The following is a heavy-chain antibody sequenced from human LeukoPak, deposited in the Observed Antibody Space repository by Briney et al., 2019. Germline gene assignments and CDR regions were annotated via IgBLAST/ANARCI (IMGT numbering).Heavy chain of an antibody. Sequence: PSETLSLTCTVSGGSISSYYWSWIRQPPGKGLEWIGYIYYSGSTKYNLSLKSRVTISEYTSKNQFSLKLSSVTAADTAVYSCARGFLGDYFGSGSYYVFDYWGQGTLVTVSS. CDR1: GGSISSYY. V-gene: IGHV4-59*01. D-gene: IGHD3-10*01. CDR2: IYYSGST. CDR3: ARGFLGDYFGSGSYYVFDY. J-gene: IGHJ4*02.